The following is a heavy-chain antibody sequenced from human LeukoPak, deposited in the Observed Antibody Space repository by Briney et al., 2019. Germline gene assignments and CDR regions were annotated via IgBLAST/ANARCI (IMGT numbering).Heavy chain of an antibody. CDR1: GFTFDDYA. V-gene: IGHV3-9*01. D-gene: IGHD3-10*01. Sequence: GGSLRLFCAASGFTFDDYAMHWVRQAPGKGLEGVSGISWHSGSIGYADSVKGRFTISRDNAKNSLYLQMNSLRAEDTALYYCAKDPGSGIFDYWGQGTLVTVSS. CDR2: ISWHSGSI. J-gene: IGHJ4*02. CDR3: AKDPGSGIFDY.